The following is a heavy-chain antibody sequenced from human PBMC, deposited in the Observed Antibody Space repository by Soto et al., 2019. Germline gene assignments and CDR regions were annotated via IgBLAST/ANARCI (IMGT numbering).Heavy chain of an antibody. J-gene: IGHJ5*02. CDR1: GGSISSGGYS. V-gene: IGHV4-30-2*01. CDR2: IYHSGST. CDR3: ARSMVRGVITLEFDP. D-gene: IGHD3-10*01. Sequence: SETLSLTCAVSGGSISSGGYSWSWIRQPPGKGLEWIGYIYHSGSTYYNPSLKSRVTISVDRSKNQFSLKLSSVTAADTAVYYCARSMVRGVITLEFDPWGQGTLVTVSS.